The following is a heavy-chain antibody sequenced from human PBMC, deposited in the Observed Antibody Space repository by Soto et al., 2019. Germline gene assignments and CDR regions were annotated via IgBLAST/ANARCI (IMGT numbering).Heavy chain of an antibody. D-gene: IGHD6-13*01. CDR2: ITSHGHFT. V-gene: IGHV3-64*04. J-gene: IGHJ6*02. CDR3: AKGGTAWAYYYYGMDV. CDR1: GFTFSNYD. Sequence: PGGSLRLPWSASGFTFSNYDMVWVRQAPGKGLEYISAITSHGHFTYYADSVKGRFTISRDNSKNTLYLQMNSLRAEDTAVYYCAKGGTAWAYYYYGMDVWGQGTTVTVSS.